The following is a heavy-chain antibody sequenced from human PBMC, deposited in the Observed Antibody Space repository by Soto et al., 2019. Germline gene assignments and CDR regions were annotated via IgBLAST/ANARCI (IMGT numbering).Heavy chain of an antibody. J-gene: IGHJ4*02. Sequence: EVQLLESGGTLVQPGGSLRVSCAASGFTFSNSAMNWVRQAPGKGLEWVSSISGRGGSTYYADSVKGRFTISRDNSKKTLYLQMNSLRAEDTAVYDCSKGGWSAGTWSALDFWGQGTLVTVSS. V-gene: IGHV3-23*01. CDR3: SKGGWSAGTWSALDF. CDR1: GFTFSNSA. D-gene: IGHD3-3*01. CDR2: ISGRGGST.